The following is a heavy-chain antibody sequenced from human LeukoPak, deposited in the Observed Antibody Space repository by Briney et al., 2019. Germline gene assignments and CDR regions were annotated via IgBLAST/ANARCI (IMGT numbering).Heavy chain of an antibody. Sequence: GRSLRLSCAASGFTFDDYAMHWVRQAPGKGLEWVSGISWNSGSIGYADSVKGRFTISRDNAKNSLYLQMNSLRAEDTALYYSGSLEYSSSCRLPLDYWGQGTLVTVSS. CDR1: GFTFDDYA. V-gene: IGHV3-9*01. D-gene: IGHD6-13*01. CDR2: ISWNSGSI. J-gene: IGHJ4*02. CDR3: GSLEYSSSCRLPLDY.